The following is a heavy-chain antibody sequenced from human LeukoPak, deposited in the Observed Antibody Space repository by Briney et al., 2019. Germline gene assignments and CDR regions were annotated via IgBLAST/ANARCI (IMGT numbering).Heavy chain of an antibody. CDR3: ARDQSYNWNYHY. CDR1: GYTFTVYY. CDR2: INPNSGGT. D-gene: IGHD1-7*01. J-gene: IGHJ4*02. V-gene: IGHV1-2*02. Sequence: GASVKVSCKASGYTFTVYYMHWGRHAPRQGLGWMGWINPNSGGTNYAQKFQGRVTMSRDTSISTAYMELSRLRSDDTAVYYCARDQSYNWNYHYWGQGTLVTVSS.